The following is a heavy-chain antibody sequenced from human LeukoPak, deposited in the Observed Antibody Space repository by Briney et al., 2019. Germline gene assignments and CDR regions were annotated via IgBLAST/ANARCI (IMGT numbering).Heavy chain of an antibody. CDR2: IIPIFGTA. J-gene: IGHJ3*02. D-gene: IGHD1-26*01. Sequence: ASVKVSCKASGGTFSSYAISWVRQAPGQGLEWMGGIIPIFGTASYAQKFQGRVTITADKSTSTAYMELSSLRSEDTAVYYCARYSGSSLFDAFDIWGQGTMVTVSS. CDR1: GGTFSSYA. CDR3: ARYSGSSLFDAFDI. V-gene: IGHV1-69*06.